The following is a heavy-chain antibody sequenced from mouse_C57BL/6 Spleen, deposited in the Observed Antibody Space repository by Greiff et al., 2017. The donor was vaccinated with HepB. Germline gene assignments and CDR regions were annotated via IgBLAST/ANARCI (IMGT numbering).Heavy chain of an antibody. CDR1: GFTFSSYG. CDR3: ARHEPSYDYDEYYYAMDY. J-gene: IGHJ4*01. V-gene: IGHV5-6*01. Sequence: EVQGVESGGDLVKPGGSLKLSCAASGFTFSSYGMSWVRQTPDKRLEWVATISSGGSYTYYPDSVKGRFTISRDNAKNTLYLQMSSLKSEDTAMYYCARHEPSYDYDEYYYAMDYWGQGTSVTVSS. CDR2: ISSGGSYT. D-gene: IGHD2-4*01.